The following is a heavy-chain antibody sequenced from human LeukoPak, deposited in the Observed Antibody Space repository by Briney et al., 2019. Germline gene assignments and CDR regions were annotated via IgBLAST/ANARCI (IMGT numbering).Heavy chain of an antibody. Sequence: PGGSLRLSCAASGFSFTTYAMTWVRQAPGKGLEWVSTISESGGTSYYADSVKGRFTISRDNSENTVYLQMNSLGDDDTAVYYCAKTMAGVLADLDYWGQESLLTVSS. CDR1: GFSFTTYA. CDR3: AKTMAGVLADLDY. D-gene: IGHD6-19*01. J-gene: IGHJ4*02. V-gene: IGHV3-23*01. CDR2: ISESGGTS.